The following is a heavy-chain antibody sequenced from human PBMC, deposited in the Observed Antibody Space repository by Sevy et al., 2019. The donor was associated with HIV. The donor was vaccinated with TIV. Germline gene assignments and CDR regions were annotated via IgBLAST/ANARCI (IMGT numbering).Heavy chain of an antibody. V-gene: IGHV3-23*01. J-gene: IGHJ6*02. CDR3: AKGGDIVVVPAASICYYYYYGMDV. D-gene: IGHD2-2*01. CDR2: ISGSGGST. Sequence: GGSLRLSCAASGFTFSSYAMSWVRQAPGKGLEWVSAISGSGGSTYYADSVKGRFTISRDNSKNTLYLQMNSLRAEDTAVYYCAKGGDIVVVPAASICYYYYYGMDVWGQGTTVTVSS. CDR1: GFTFSSYA.